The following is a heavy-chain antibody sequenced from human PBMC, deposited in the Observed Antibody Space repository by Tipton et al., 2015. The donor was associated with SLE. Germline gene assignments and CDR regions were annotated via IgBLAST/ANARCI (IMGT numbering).Heavy chain of an antibody. Sequence: TLSLTCAVYGGSFSGYYWSWIRQPPGKGLEWIGEINHSGSTNYNPSLKSRVTISVDTSKNQFSLKLSSVTAADTAVYYCARQGPLWYYYYMDVWGKGTTATVSS. CDR2: INHSGST. CDR1: GGSFSGYY. J-gene: IGHJ6*03. CDR3: ARQGPLWYYYYMDV. V-gene: IGHV4-34*01. D-gene: IGHD3-10*01.